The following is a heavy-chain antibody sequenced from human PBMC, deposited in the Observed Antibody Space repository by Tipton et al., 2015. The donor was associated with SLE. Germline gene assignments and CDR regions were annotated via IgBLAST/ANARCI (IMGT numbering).Heavy chain of an antibody. Sequence: SLRLSCAASGFTFSDYYMTWIRQAPGKGLEWVSHIGSSGSFIPYADSVGGRFTISRDNAQNLLYLQMNSLRAEDTAVYYCARLSTLAAAGTYDYWGQGTLVTTSS. J-gene: IGHJ4*02. CDR3: ARLSTLAAAGTYDY. V-gene: IGHV3-11*01. CDR2: IGSSGSFI. CDR1: GFTFSDYY. D-gene: IGHD6-13*01.